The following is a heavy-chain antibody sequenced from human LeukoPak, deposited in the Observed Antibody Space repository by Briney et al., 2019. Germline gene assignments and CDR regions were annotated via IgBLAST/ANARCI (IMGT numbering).Heavy chain of an antibody. D-gene: IGHD4-17*01. V-gene: IGHV3-7*04. CDR3: ARAPPPTVTTVFFDY. CDR2: INQDGTEK. Sequence: SGGSLRLSCAASGFTFSSYAMGWVRQAPGRGLGWVANINQDGTEKYYVDSVKGRFTISRDNAKNSLYLQMNSLRAEDTAVYYCARAPPPTVTTVFFDYWGQGTLVTVSS. J-gene: IGHJ4*02. CDR1: GFTFSSYA.